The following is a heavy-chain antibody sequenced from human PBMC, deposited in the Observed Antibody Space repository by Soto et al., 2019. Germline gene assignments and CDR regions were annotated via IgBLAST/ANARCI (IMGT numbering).Heavy chain of an antibody. CDR2: ISYDGSNK. V-gene: IGHV3-30*18. CDR3: AKDGEPDTAMVTGSSTKYVFDY. J-gene: IGHJ4*02. CDR1: GFTFSSYG. Sequence: QVQLVESGGGVVQPGRSLRLSCAASGFTFSSYGMHWVRQAPGKGLEWVAVISYDGSNKYYADSVKGRFTISRDNSKNTLYLQMNSLRAEDTAVYYCAKDGEPDTAMVTGSSTKYVFDYWGQGTLVTVSS. D-gene: IGHD5-18*01.